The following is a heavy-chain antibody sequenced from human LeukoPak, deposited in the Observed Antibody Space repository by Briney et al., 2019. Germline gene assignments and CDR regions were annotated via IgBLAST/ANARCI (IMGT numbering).Heavy chain of an antibody. CDR2: IIPILGIA. CDR1: GGTFSSYT. CDR3: ARDWGSRGENWFDP. V-gene: IGHV1-69*04. D-gene: IGHD3-16*01. J-gene: IGHJ5*02. Sequence: ASVMVSCKASGGTFSSYTISWVRQAPGQGLEWMGRIIPILGIANYAQKFQGRVTITADKSTSTAYMELSSLRSEDTAVYYCARDWGSRGENWFDPWGQGTLVTVSS.